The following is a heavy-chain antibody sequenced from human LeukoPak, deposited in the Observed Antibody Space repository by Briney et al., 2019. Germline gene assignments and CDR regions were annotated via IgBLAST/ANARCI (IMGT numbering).Heavy chain of an antibody. CDR3: ARAQCYYDSSGYRPPGAFDI. CDR1: GGTFSSYA. CDR2: IIPILGIA. D-gene: IGHD3-22*01. V-gene: IGHV1-69*04. J-gene: IGHJ3*02. Sequence: ASVKVSCKASGGTFSSYAISWVRQAPGQGLEWMGRIIPILGIANYAQKFQGRVTITADKSTSTAYMELSSLRSEDTAVYYCARAQCYYDSSGYRPPGAFDIWGQGTMVTVSS.